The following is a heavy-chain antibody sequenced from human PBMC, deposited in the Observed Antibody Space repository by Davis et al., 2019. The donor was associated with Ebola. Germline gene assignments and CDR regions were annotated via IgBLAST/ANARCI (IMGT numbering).Heavy chain of an antibody. Sequence: AASVNVSCKASGYNFTSYAMHWVRQAPGQGLEWMGWLNAANGNTKYSQSFQGRVTITRDTSTRTAYLEVTNVTSEDTAVYYCAREWQNYFSYWGQGTLVTVSS. D-gene: IGHD5-24*01. CDR2: LNAANGNT. J-gene: IGHJ4*02. CDR3: AREWQNYFSY. CDR1: GYNFTSYA. V-gene: IGHV1-3*01.